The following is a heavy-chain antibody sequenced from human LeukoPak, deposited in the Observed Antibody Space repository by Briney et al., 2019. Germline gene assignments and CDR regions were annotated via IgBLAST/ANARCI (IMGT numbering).Heavy chain of an antibody. D-gene: IGHD3-22*01. CDR3: ARDARDYYDSSGYHT. CDR2: ISAYNGNT. V-gene: IGHV1-18*01. CDR1: GYTFTSYG. Sequence: ASVKVSCKASGYTFTSYGISWVRQAPGQGLEWMGWISAYNGNTNHAQKLQGRVTMTTDTSPSTAYMELRGLSSDDPAVYYCARDARDYYDSSGYHTWGQGTLVTVSS. J-gene: IGHJ5*02.